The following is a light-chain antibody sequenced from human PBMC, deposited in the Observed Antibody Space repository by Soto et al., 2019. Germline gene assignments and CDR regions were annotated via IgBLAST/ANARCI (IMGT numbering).Light chain of an antibody. V-gene: IGKV1-12*01. Sequence: IQILQSASSVSAALXDRVTITCAASQGINNCLAXXQQXXGXPPEXXXDPXSYLQTGCPSRLSGSGSGTDFTPTISSLQPDDFANYFWKQSSAVPRTFGGGTKVEI. J-gene: IGKJ4*02. CDR1: QGINNC. CDR2: PXS. CDR3: KQSSAVPRT.